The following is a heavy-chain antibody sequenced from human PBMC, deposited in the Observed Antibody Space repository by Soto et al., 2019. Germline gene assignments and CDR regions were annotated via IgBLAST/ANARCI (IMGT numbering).Heavy chain of an antibody. CDR1: GYTFTSYG. CDR3: ARHGNGDDY. CDR2: IRSYNNST. Sequence: QVQLVQSGAEVKKPGASVKVSCKASGYTFTSYGVNWVRQAPGQGLEWMGWIRSYNNSTNYAQKLQGRVTMTTDTSTNTAYMELRSLRSDDTAVYYCARHGNGDDYWGQGTLVPVSS. D-gene: IGHD2-8*01. J-gene: IGHJ4*02. V-gene: IGHV1-18*01.